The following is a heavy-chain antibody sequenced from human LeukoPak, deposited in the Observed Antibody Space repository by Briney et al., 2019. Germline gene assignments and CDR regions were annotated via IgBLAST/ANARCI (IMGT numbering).Heavy chain of an antibody. J-gene: IGHJ5*02. D-gene: IGHD3-3*01. CDR2: IIPIFGTA. CDR1: GGTFSSYA. V-gene: IGHV1-69*01. CDR3: ARGEYDFWSGCYIGYNWFDP. Sequence: SVKVSCKASGGTFSSYAISWVRQAPGQGLEWMGGIIPIFGTANYAQKFQGRVTITADESTSTAYMELSSLRSEDTAVYYCARGEYDFWSGCYIGYNWFDPWGQGTLVTVSS.